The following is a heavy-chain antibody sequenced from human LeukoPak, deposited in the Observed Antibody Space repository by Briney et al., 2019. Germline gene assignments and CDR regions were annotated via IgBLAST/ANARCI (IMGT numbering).Heavy chain of an antibody. Sequence: PGGSLRLSCAASGFTFSSYSMNWVRQAPGKGLKWVSYISSSSSTIYYADSVKGRFTTSRDNSKNTLYLQMNSLRAEDTAVYYCAKMVRGAYYGMDVWGRGTTVTVSS. V-gene: IGHV3-48*01. CDR2: ISSSSSTI. J-gene: IGHJ6*02. CDR3: AKMVRGAYYGMDV. CDR1: GFTFSSYS. D-gene: IGHD2-8*01.